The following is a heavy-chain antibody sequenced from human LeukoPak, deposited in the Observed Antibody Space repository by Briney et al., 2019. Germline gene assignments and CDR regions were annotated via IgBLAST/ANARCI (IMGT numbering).Heavy chain of an antibody. CDR3: ATSLEEGLETYDAFDI. CDR2: FDPEDGET. Sequence: ASVKVSCKASGYTFTSYYMHWVRQAPGQGLEWMGGFDPEDGETIYAQKFQGRVTMTEDTSTDTAYMELSSLRSEDTAVYYCATSLEEGLETYDAFDIWGQGTMVTVSS. V-gene: IGHV1-24*01. J-gene: IGHJ3*02. CDR1: GYTFTSYY. D-gene: IGHD3/OR15-3a*01.